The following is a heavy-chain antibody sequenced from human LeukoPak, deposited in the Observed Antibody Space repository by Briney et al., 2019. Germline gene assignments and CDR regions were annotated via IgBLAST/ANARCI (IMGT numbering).Heavy chain of an antibody. CDR2: ITSDGGSI. D-gene: IGHD3-10*01. CDR3: VRGLYGLGWDY. CDR1: RFTFSNFN. J-gene: IGHJ4*02. V-gene: IGHV3-64D*09. Sequence: GGSLRLSCSASRFTFSNFNMHWVRQAPGKGLQFVSGITSDGGSIDYAYSVRGRFTISRDNSKNTLYLRMPSLRVEITALYYCVRGLYGLGWDYWDPETLVTVSS.